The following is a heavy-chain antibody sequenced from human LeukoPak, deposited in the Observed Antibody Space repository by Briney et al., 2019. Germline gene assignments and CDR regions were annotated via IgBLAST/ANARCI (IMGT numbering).Heavy chain of an antibody. CDR1: GGSLSSYY. CDR3: ARPRTPGAFHRDYFDY. V-gene: IGHV4-4*07. D-gene: IGHD1-14*01. CDR2: IYTSGST. J-gene: IGHJ4*02. Sequence: SETLSLTCTVSGGSLSSYYWSWIRQPAGKGLEWIGRIYTSGSTNYNPSLKSRVTMSVDTSKNQFSLKLSSVTAADTAVYYCARPRTPGAFHRDYFDYWGQGTLVTVSS.